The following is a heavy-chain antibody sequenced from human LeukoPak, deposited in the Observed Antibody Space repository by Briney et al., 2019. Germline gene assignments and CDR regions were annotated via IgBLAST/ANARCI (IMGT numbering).Heavy chain of an antibody. V-gene: IGHV3-23*01. Sequence: GGSLRLSCAASGFTFSSCAMSWVRQAPGKGLEWVSTISGSGGSTNYADSVKGRFTISRDNSENTLYLQMNSLRAEDTAVYYCAKGGQWEPTTGYYYYMDVWGKGTTVTVSS. CDR3: AKGGQWEPTTGYYYYMDV. CDR2: ISGSGGST. D-gene: IGHD1-26*01. J-gene: IGHJ6*03. CDR1: GFTFSSCA.